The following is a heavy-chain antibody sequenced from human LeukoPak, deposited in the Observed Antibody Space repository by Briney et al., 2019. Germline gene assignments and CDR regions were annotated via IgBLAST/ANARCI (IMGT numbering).Heavy chain of an antibody. CDR1: GYTFTGYY. CDR3: ARAFTNWGSHLDY. J-gene: IGHJ4*02. CDR2: INPNSGGT. D-gene: IGHD7-27*01. Sequence: ASVKVSCKASGYTFTGYYMHCVRQAPGQGLEWMGWINPNSGGTNYAQKFQGRVTMTRDTSISTAYMELSRLRSDDTAAYYCARAFTNWGSHLDYWGQGTLVTVSS. V-gene: IGHV1-2*02.